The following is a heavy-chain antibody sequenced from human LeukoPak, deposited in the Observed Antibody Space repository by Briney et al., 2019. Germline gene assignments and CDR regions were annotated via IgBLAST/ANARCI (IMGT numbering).Heavy chain of an antibody. D-gene: IGHD2-2*01. CDR1: GFTFSIHT. Sequence: GGSLRLSCAASGFTFSIHTMHWVRQAPGRGLEWVAVMSYDGSNKYYADSVKGRFTISRDNSKNTLYLQMKSLRAEDTAVYYCAGAAFGTSNFYYYYGMDVWGQGTTVTVSS. CDR3: AGAAFGTSNFYYYYGMDV. V-gene: IGHV3-30*04. J-gene: IGHJ6*02. CDR2: MSYDGSNK.